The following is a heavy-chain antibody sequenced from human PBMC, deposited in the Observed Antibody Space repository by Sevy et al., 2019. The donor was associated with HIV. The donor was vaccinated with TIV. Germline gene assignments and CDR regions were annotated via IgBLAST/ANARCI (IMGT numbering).Heavy chain of an antibody. J-gene: IGHJ1*01. Sequence: ASVKVSCKTFGYTFTSYGISWVRQAPGQGLEWMGWISTYNGDTNSAQKLQGRVTMTTGTSTSTAYMELRSLRSDDTAVYYCARAPSGSQGPGQYFHHWGQGTLVTVSS. CDR3: ARAPSGSQGPGQYFHH. V-gene: IGHV1-18*01. CDR1: GYTFTSYG. D-gene: IGHD1-26*01. CDR2: ISTYNGDT.